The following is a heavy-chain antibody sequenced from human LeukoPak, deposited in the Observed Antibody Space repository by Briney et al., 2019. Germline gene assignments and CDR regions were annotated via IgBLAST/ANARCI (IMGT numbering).Heavy chain of an antibody. CDR2: IYENGGTT. CDR1: GFTFRSHA. V-gene: IGHV3-23*01. CDR3: ARDVAAAGTNY. D-gene: IGHD6-13*01. J-gene: IGHJ4*02. Sequence: GGSLRLSCVGSGFTFRSHAMSWVRQAPEKGLEFVSGIYENGGTTYYADSVKGRFSISRDNSKNTLYLQMNSLRAEDTAVYYCARDVAAAGTNYWGQGTLVTVSS.